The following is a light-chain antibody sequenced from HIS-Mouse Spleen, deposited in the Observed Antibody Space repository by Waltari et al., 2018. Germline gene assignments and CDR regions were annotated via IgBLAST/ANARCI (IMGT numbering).Light chain of an antibody. CDR2: DVS. Sequence: QSALTQPASVSGSPGQSITISCTGTSSDVGGYNYVSWYQQHPGKAPKLMIYDVSNRPSGVSIRFSGSKSGNTASLTSSGLQAEDEADYYCSSYTSSSTEVFGGGTKLTVL. J-gene: IGLJ2*01. CDR3: SSYTSSSTEV. V-gene: IGLV2-14*03. CDR1: SSDVGGYNY.